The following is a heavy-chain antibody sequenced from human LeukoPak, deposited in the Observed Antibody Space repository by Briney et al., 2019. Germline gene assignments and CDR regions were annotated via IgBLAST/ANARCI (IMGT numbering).Heavy chain of an antibody. Sequence: GGSLRLSCAASGFTVSSNYMNWVRQAPGKGLEWVSVIYSGGTTYYEDSVKGRFTISRDNFKNTLYLQMNSLGVEDTAVYYCARELHLGQGTLVTVSS. D-gene: IGHD1-26*01. CDR1: GFTVSSNY. CDR3: ARELH. V-gene: IGHV3-66*02. J-gene: IGHJ4*02. CDR2: IYSGGTT.